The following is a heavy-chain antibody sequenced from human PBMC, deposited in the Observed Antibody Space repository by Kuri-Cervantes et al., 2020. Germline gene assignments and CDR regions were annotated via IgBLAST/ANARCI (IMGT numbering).Heavy chain of an antibody. CDR2: IYHSGST. J-gene: IGHJ4*02. CDR3: ASRTYYYDSSGYSPDY. D-gene: IGHD3-22*01. Sequence: GSLRLSCAVYGGSFSGYFWSWIRQPPGKGLEWIGSIYHSGSTYYNPSLKSRVTISVDTSKSQFSLKLSSVTAADTAVYYCASRTYYYDSSGYSPDYWGQGTLVTVSS. V-gene: IGHV4-34*01. CDR1: GGSFSGYF.